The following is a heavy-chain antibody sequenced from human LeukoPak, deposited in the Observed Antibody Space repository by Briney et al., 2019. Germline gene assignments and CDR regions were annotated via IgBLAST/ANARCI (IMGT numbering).Heavy chain of an antibody. CDR2: ISYDGSNK. D-gene: IGHD3-10*01. V-gene: IGHV3-30*18. Sequence: PGGSLGLSCAASGFTFSSYGMHWVRQAPGKGLEWVAVISYDGSNKYYADSVKGRFTISRDNSKNTLYLQMNSLRAEDTAVYYCAKDGYYGSGRKIDYWGQGTLVTVSS. J-gene: IGHJ4*02. CDR1: GFTFSSYG. CDR3: AKDGYYGSGRKIDY.